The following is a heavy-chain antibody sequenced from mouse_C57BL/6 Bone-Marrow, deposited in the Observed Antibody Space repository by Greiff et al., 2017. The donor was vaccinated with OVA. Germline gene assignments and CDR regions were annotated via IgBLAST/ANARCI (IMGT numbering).Heavy chain of an antibody. CDR3: ARPLNYWYFDV. J-gene: IGHJ1*03. CDR1: GYTFTDYY. Sequence: VQLQQSGPELVKPGASVKISCKASGYTFTDYYMNWVKQSPGKSLEWIGDINPNNGGTSYNQKFKGKATLTVDKSSSTAYLELRSLTSEDSAVYYSARPLNYWYFDVWGTGTTVTVSS. V-gene: IGHV1-26*01. CDR2: INPNNGGT.